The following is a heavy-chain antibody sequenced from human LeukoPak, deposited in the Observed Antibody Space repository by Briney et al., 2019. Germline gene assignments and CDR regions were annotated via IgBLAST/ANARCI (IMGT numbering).Heavy chain of an antibody. D-gene: IGHD3-16*01. CDR3: ATGGTGLPWGY. Sequence: ASVKVSCKASGGTFSSYAISWVRQAPGQGLEWMGGIIPIFGTANYAQKFQGRVTITADESTSTAYMELSSLRSEDTAVYYCATGGTGLPWGYWGQGTLVTVSS. V-gene: IGHV1-69*13. CDR1: GGTFSSYA. CDR2: IIPIFGTA. J-gene: IGHJ4*02.